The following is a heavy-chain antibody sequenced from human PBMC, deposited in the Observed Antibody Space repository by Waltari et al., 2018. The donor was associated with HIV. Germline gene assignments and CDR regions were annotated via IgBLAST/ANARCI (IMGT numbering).Heavy chain of an antibody. V-gene: IGHV1-69*13. CDR2: IIPRLATA. D-gene: IGHD6-13*01. CDR1: GGTFSSYA. J-gene: IGHJ6*02. CDR3: ARALSPWVAAAGTDYYYGMDV. Sequence: QVQLVQSGAEVKKPGSSVKVSCKASGGTFSSYAISWVRQAPGPGLEWMGGIIPRLATANYTQKFKGRVTITADESTSTAYMELSSLRSEDTAVYYCARALSPWVAAAGTDYYYGMDVWGQGTTVTVSS.